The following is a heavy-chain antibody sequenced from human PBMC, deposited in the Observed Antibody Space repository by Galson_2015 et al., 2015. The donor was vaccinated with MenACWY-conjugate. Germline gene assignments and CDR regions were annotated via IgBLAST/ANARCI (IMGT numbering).Heavy chain of an antibody. V-gene: IGHV3-48*02. CDR2: ISSTTTI. D-gene: IGHD4-17*01. Sequence: SLRLSCAASGFTFSSYSMNWVRQAPGKGLEWVSYISSTTTIYYADSVKGRFTISRDNAKNSLYLQMNSVTDEDTAVYYCARNKYCDYVFDYWGQGTLVTVSS. CDR1: GFTFSSYS. CDR3: ARNKYCDYVFDY. J-gene: IGHJ4*02.